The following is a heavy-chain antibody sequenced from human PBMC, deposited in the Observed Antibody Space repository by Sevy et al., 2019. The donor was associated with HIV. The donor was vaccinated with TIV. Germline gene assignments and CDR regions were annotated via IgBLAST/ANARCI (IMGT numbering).Heavy chain of an antibody. D-gene: IGHD2-2*01. CDR2: ISWNSGSI. CDR3: AKDSDQAIKYGMDV. CDR1: GFTFDDYA. V-gene: IGHV3-9*01. Sequence: GGSLRLSCAASGFTFDDYAMHWVRQAPGKGLEWVLGISWNSGSIGYADSVKGRLTISRDNANNFLYLQMNRLRAEDTALYYCAKDSDQAIKYGMDVWGQGTTVTVSS. J-gene: IGHJ6*02.